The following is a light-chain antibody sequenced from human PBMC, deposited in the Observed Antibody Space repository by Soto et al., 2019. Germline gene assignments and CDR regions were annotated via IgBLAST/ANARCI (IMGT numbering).Light chain of an antibody. CDR2: DDN. Sequence: QSVLTQPPSVSAAPGQKVTISCSGSISNIGGNSVSWYQQLPGTAPKLLIYDDNKRPSGIPDRFSGSKSGPSATLGITGFQTGDEADYYCGSWDSSLSAYVFGTGTKVTVL. CDR1: ISNIGGNS. J-gene: IGLJ1*01. CDR3: GSWDSSLSAYV. V-gene: IGLV1-51*01.